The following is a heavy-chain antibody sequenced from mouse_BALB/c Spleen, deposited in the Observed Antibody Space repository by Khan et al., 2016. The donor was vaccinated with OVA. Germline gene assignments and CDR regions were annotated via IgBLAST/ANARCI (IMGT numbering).Heavy chain of an antibody. V-gene: IGHV1-18*01. D-gene: IGHD1-3*01. Sequence: VRLQQSGPELVKPGASMKISCKASGYSFTDYTMNWMKQSHGEILEWIGLINPYNAVTNYNQKFKGKATLTVDKSSNTAYMELLSLTSEDSAVYYCARSGYAGFAYWGQGTLVTVSA. CDR1: GYSFTDYT. J-gene: IGHJ3*01. CDR3: ARSGYAGFAY. CDR2: INPYNAVT.